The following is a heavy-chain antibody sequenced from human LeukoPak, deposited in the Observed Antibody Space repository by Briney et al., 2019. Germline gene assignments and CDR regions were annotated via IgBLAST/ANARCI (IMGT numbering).Heavy chain of an antibody. CDR1: GFTFSNNW. D-gene: IGHD3-3*01. V-gene: IGHV3-7*01. CDR3: ARGPPYDFWSGYYRGAFDI. Sequence: GGSLRLACVASGFTFSNNWMSWVRQAPGKGLEWVANIKQDGSEKYYVDSVKGRFTISRDNAKNSLDLQMNNLRAEDTAVYYCARGPPYDFWSGYYRGAFDIWGKGTMVTVSS. CDR2: IKQDGSEK. J-gene: IGHJ3*02.